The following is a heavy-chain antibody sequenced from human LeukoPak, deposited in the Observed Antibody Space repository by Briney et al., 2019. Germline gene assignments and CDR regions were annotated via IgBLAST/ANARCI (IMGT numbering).Heavy chain of an antibody. Sequence: SVKVSCKASGYSFTSNYIHWVRQAPGQGLEWMGMIYPRDDSTSYAQKFQGRVTVTRDTSTSTVHMELSGLRSEDTAVYYCARDQEAFDYWGQGTLVTVSS. CDR3: ARDQEAFDY. J-gene: IGHJ4*02. V-gene: IGHV1-46*01. CDR1: GYSFTSNY. CDR2: IYPRDDST.